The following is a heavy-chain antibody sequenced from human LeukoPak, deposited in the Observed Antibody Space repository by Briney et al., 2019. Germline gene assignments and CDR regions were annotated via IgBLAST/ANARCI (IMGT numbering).Heavy chain of an antibody. J-gene: IGHJ6*02. V-gene: IGHV1-2*02. CDR3: ATGFGVVIKGRTYYYYGMDV. CDR2: INPNNGGT. CDR1: GYTFTGYY. D-gene: IGHD3-3*01. Sequence: APVKVSCKASGYTFTGYYMHWVRQAPGQGLEWMGWINPNNGGTNYAQNFQGRVTMTRDSSISTAYMELSRLRSDDTAVYYCATGFGVVIKGRTYYYYGMDVWGQGTTVTVSS.